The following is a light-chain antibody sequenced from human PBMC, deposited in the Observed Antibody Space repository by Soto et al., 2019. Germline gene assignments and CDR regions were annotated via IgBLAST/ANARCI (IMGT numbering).Light chain of an antibody. Sequence: DIQLTQSPSFLSASVGDRVTITCRASQGISSYLAWYQQKPGKAPKLLIYAASTVQSGVPSRFSGSGSGTEFTITISSLQPEDFATYYCQQLNSYPFLTFGGGTKVEIK. CDR3: QQLNSYPFLT. CDR1: QGISSY. CDR2: AAS. V-gene: IGKV1-9*01. J-gene: IGKJ4*01.